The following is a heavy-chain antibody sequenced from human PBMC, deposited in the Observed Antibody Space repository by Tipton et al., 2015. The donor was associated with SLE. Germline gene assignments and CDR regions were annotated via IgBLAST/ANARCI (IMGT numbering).Heavy chain of an antibody. J-gene: IGHJ4*02. CDR1: GGAFETYY. V-gene: IGHV4-34*01. CDR3: GRGRTDAWELVGY. Sequence: AGLVKPSETLSLTCAVYGGAFETYYWTWVRQPPGKGLEWIGEINQAIGTHYNPALKSRVTISIDPSKIQFSLKLNSVTATDTAVYYCGRGRTDAWELVGYWGQGTLVTVSS. CDR2: INQAIGT. D-gene: IGHD4-23*01.